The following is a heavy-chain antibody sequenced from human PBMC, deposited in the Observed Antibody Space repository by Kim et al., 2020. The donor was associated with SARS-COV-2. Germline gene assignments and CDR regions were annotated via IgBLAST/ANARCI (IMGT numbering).Heavy chain of an antibody. J-gene: IGHJ1*01. V-gene: IGHV6-1*01. CDR1: GDSVSSNIPA. D-gene: IGHD3-22*01. Sequence: SQTLSLSCAITGDSVSSNIPAWNWFRQSPSRGLEWLGRTYYRSKWFYDYSVSVKGRITINADTSKNQFSLQLNSVTPEDTAVYFCARGGYDSGGYFYHYFQHWGLGTPVTVSS. CDR3: ARGGYDSGGYFYHYFQH. CDR2: TYYRSKWFY.